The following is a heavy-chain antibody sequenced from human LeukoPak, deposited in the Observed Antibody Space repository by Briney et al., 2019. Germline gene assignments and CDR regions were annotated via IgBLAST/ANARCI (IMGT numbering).Heavy chain of an antibody. CDR3: ARETVSSGYSTFDY. CDR2: IHYSGST. CDR1: GGSISSYY. J-gene: IGHJ4*02. V-gene: IGHV4-59*01. D-gene: IGHD3-22*01. Sequence: SETLSPTCTVSGGSISSYYWSWIRQPPGKGLEWIGYIHYSGSTNYNPSLKSRVTISVDTSKKQFSLKLSSVTAADTAVYYCARETVSSGYSTFDYWGQGTLVTVSS.